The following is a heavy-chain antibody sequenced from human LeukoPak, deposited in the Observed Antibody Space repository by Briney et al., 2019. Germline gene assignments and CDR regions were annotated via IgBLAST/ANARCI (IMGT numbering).Heavy chain of an antibody. Sequence: GGSLRLSCAASGFTFSSYSMNWVRQAPGKGLEWVSSISSSSSYIYYADSVRGRFTISRDNAKNSLYLQMNSLRAEDTAVYYCARRNYYDSSGYYYTHEYFQHWGQGTLVTVSS. CDR2: ISSSSSYI. J-gene: IGHJ1*01. CDR1: GFTFSSYS. D-gene: IGHD3-22*01. CDR3: ARRNYYDSSGYYYTHEYFQH. V-gene: IGHV3-21*01.